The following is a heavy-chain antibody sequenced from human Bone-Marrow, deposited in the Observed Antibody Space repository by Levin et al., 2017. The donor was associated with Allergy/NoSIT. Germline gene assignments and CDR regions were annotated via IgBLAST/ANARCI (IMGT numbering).Heavy chain of an antibody. CDR2: IIPIFGTT. J-gene: IGHJ6*02. V-gene: IGHV1-69*06. CDR1: GDTFSNYV. D-gene: IGHD3-10*01. CDR3: AREGRTYYYGLGSRDVPDYYGMDV. Sequence: SVKVSCKASGDTFSNYVISWVRQAPGQGLEWMGGIIPIFGTTNYAQKFQGRVTITADKSTSTAYMELSSLRSEDTAVFYCAREGRTYYYGLGSRDVPDYYGMDVWGQGTTVTVSS.